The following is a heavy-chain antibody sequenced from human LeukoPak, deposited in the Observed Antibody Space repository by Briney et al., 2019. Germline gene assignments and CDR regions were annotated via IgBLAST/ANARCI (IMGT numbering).Heavy chain of an antibody. Sequence: SETLSLTCAVYGGSFSGYYWSWIRQPPGKGLEWIGEINHSGSTNYNPSLKSRVTISVDTSKNQFSLKLSSVTAADTAVYYCARRPNYYYYYMDVWGKGTTVTISS. CDR1: GGSFSGYY. CDR3: ARRPNYYYYYMDV. V-gene: IGHV4-34*01. J-gene: IGHJ6*03. CDR2: INHSGST.